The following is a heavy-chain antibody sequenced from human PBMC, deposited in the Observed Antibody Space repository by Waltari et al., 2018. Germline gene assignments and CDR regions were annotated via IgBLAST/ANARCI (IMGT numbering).Heavy chain of an antibody. V-gene: IGHV1-46*01. CDR3: AREPPGATKGFDY. CDR1: GYTFSNYY. J-gene: IGHJ4*02. Sequence: QVRLVQSGAEVKKPGASLKVSCEASGYTFSNYYVHWVRQAPGQGLEWMGIINTAAGTTNYAPKFRGRVTMTRDTSTSTVYLDLSSLRSEDTAVYFCAREPPGATKGFDYWGQGTLVIVSS. D-gene: IGHD1-26*01. CDR2: INTAAGTT.